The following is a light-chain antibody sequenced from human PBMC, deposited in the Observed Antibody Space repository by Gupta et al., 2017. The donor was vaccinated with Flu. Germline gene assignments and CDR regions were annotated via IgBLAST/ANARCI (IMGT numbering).Light chain of an antibody. J-gene: IGKJ4*01. V-gene: IGKV3-11*01. CDR2: DAS. CDR3: QQRSRWLS. CDR1: QSVSSY. Sequence: ETATLSCRASQSVSSYLAWYQQKPGQAPRLLIYDASNRATGIPARFSGSGSGTDFTLTINSLEPEDFAVYYCQQRSRWLSFGGGTKVEIK.